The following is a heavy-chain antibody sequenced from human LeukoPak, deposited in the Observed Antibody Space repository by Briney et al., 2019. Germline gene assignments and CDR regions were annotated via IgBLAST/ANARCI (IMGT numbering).Heavy chain of an antibody. Sequence: PGGSLRLSCAATGSTLSSYSMNWVRQAPGKGLEWVSHISISGSTTHYADSVRGRFTISRDSAKNSLYLQMNSLRAEDTAVYYCSTAKFDYWGQGTLVTVSS. J-gene: IGHJ4*02. CDR3: STAKFDY. CDR2: ISISGSTT. CDR1: GSTLSSYS. V-gene: IGHV3-48*01.